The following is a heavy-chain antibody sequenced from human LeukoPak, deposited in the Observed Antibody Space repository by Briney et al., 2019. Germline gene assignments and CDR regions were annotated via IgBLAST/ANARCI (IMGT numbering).Heavy chain of an antibody. V-gene: IGHV3-30*02. CDR1: GFTFSSYG. CDR2: IRYDGSNK. J-gene: IGHJ4*02. Sequence: GGSLRLSCAASGFTFSSYGMHWVRQAPGKGLEWVAFIRYDGSNKYYADSVKGRFTISRDNSKNTLYLQMNSLGAEDTAVYYCAKDLEYYYDSSGYSDYWGQGTLVTVSS. D-gene: IGHD3-22*01. CDR3: AKDLEYYYDSSGYSDY.